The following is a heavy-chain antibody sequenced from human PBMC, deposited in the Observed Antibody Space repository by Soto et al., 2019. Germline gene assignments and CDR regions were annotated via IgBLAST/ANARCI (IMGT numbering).Heavy chain of an antibody. J-gene: IGHJ5*02. CDR3: ARGVKMATILSEGRGEAPEAWRGVDP. V-gene: IGHV4-34*01. CDR1: GGSFSGYY. CDR2: INHSGST. Sequence: SETLSLTCAVYGGSFSGYYWSWIRQPPGKGLEWIGEINHSGSTNYNPSLKSRVTISVDTSKNQFSLKLSSVTAADTAVYYCARGVKMATILSEGRGEAPEAWRGVDPWGQGTLVTVSS. D-gene: IGHD5-12*01.